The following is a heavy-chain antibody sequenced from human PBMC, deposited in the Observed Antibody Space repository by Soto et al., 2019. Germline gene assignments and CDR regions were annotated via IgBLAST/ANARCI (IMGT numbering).Heavy chain of an antibody. D-gene: IGHD6-13*01. CDR1: GYTFTSYA. J-gene: IGHJ4*02. CDR3: ARDSGTAAGTSYFDY. V-gene: IGHV1-3*01. Sequence: ASVKVSCKASGYTFTSYAMHWVRQAPGQRLEWMGWINAGNGNTKYSQKFQGRVTITRDTSASTAYMELSSLRSEDTAVYYCARDSGTAAGTSYFDYWGQGTLVTVS. CDR2: INAGNGNT.